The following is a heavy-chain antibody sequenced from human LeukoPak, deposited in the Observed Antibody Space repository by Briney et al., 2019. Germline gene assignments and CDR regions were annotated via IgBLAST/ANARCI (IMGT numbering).Heavy chain of an antibody. CDR1: GFTFSNDW. CDR2: IKQEGSEI. V-gene: IGHV3-7*03. CDR3: ARARHTVTLHYYYYGMDV. J-gene: IGHJ6*02. Sequence: GGSLRLSCAASGFTFSNDWMSWVRQAPGKGLEWVANIKQEGSEIYYVDSAKGRFTISKDNAKNSLYLQMNSLRAEDTAVYYCARARHTVTLHYYYYGMDVWGQGTTVTVSS. D-gene: IGHD4-17*01.